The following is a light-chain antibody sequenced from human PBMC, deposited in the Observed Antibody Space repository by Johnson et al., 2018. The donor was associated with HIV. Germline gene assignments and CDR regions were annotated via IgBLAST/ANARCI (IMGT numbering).Light chain of an antibody. J-gene: IGLJ1*01. V-gene: IGLV1-51*01. CDR1: SSNIGNNY. CDR3: GTGDSSLRVGV. CDR2: DNN. Sequence: QSVLTQPPSVSAAPGQKVTISCSGSSSNIGNNYVSWYQHLPGTAPKLLIYDNNKRPSGIPDRFSCSKSGTSATLGITGLQTGDAADYYCGTGDSSLRVGVFRTGTKVTVL.